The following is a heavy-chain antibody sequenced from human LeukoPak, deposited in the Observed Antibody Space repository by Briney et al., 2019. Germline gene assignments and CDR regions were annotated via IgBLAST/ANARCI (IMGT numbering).Heavy chain of an antibody. J-gene: IGHJ3*02. CDR2: INPSGGST. CDR3: ARDRQDSSGYYSALNAFDI. D-gene: IGHD3-22*01. Sequence: ASVKVSCKASGYTFTSYYMHWVRQAPGQGLEWMGIINPSGGSTSYAQKFQGRVTMTRDTSTSTVYKELSSLRSEDTAVYYCARDRQDSSGYYSALNAFDIWGQGTMVTVSS. V-gene: IGHV1-46*01. CDR1: GYTFTSYY.